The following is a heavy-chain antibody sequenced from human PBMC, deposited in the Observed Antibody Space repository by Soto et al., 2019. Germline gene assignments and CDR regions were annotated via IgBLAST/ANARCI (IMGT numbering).Heavy chain of an antibody. CDR3: ERHRSFGVVIT. V-gene: IGHV3-7*03. Sequence: GGSLRLSCAASGFTFSSYWMSWVRQAPGKGLEWVANIKQDGSEKYYVDSVKGRFTISRDNAKNSLYLQMNSLRAEDTAVYYCERHRSFGVVITWGQGTLVTVSS. D-gene: IGHD3-3*01. J-gene: IGHJ5*02. CDR2: IKQDGSEK. CDR1: GFTFSSYW.